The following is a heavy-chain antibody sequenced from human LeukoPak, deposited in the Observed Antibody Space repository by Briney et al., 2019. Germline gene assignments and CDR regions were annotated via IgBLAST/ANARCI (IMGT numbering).Heavy chain of an antibody. Sequence: GGSLRLSCAASGFTFSNYGMTWVRQAPGEGLDLVSIVGFDCKIIYADSVKGRFTISRDNSKNTLYMEMNSLRADDTAVYYCARGGMGITLHLDYWGQGTLVTVSS. CDR2: IVGFDCKI. CDR3: ARGGMGITLHLDY. V-gene: IGHV3-23*01. D-gene: IGHD4/OR15-4a*01. J-gene: IGHJ4*02. CDR1: GFTFSNYG.